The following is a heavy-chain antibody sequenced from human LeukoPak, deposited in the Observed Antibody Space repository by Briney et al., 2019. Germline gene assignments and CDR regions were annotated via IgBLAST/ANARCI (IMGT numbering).Heavy chain of an antibody. Sequence: GGSLRLSCAASGFTFSGSAMHWVRQASGKGLEWLGRIRSKPNNYATAYAASVKDRFTISRDDLKNTAYLQMNSLKAEDTAVYYCATRARDTVTDYFDYWGQGTLVTVSS. CDR2: IRSKPNNYAT. V-gene: IGHV3-73*01. D-gene: IGHD5-18*01. J-gene: IGHJ4*02. CDR3: ATRARDTVTDYFDY. CDR1: GFTFSGSA.